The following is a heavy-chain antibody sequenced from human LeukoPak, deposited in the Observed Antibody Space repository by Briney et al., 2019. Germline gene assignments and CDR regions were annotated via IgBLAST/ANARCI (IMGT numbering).Heavy chain of an antibody. CDR1: GYTFTSYG. Sequence: ASVKVSCKASGYTFTSYGISWVRQATGQGLEWMGWISAYNGNTKYAQKFQDRVTMTTDTSTSTALMELRSLRSDDTAVYYCARSEKTYCGGVCDNYHMDVWGKGTTVTVSS. J-gene: IGHJ6*03. V-gene: IGHV1-18*01. D-gene: IGHD2-21*02. CDR3: ARSEKTYCGGVCDNYHMDV. CDR2: ISAYNGNT.